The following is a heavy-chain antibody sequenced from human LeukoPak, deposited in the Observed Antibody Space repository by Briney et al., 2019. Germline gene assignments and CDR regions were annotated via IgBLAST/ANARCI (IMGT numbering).Heavy chain of an antibody. CDR2: ISSSGSTI. CDR3: ACSYDFWSGPDY. CDR1: GFTFSDYY. J-gene: IGHJ4*02. Sequence: GGSLRLSCAASGFTFSDYYMSWIRQAPGKGLEWVSYISSSGSTIYYADSVKGRFTISRDNAKNSLYLQMNGLRAEDTAVYYCACSYDFWSGPDYWGQGTLVTVSS. D-gene: IGHD3-3*01. V-gene: IGHV3-11*01.